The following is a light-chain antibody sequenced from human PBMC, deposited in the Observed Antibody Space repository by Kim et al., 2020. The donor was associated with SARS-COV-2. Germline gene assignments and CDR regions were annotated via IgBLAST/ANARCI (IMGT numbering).Light chain of an antibody. CDR3: HQYGSSPSS. Sequence: PGERATLSCRASQSVSSSYLAWYQQKPGQAPRLLIYGASSRATDIPDRFSGSGSGTDFTLTISRLEPEDFAVYFCHQYGSSPSSFGQGTKLE. V-gene: IGKV3-20*01. CDR1: QSVSSSY. J-gene: IGKJ2*04. CDR2: GAS.